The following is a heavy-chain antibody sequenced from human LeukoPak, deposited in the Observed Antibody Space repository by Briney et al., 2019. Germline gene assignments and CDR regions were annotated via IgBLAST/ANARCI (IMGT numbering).Heavy chain of an antibody. CDR3: ARDWYNSPLDY. J-gene: IGHJ4*02. CDR1: GFTFSSYA. V-gene: IGHV3-30-3*01. CDR2: ISYDGSNK. D-gene: IGHD1-1*01. Sequence: QPGGSLRLSCAASGFTFSSYAMHWVRQAPGKGLEWVAVISYDGSNKYYADSVKGRFTISRDNSKNTLYLQMNSLRAEDTAVYYCARDWYNSPLDYCGQGTLVTVSS.